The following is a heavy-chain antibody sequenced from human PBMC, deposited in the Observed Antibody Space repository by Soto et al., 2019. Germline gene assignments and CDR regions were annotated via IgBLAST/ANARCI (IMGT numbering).Heavy chain of an antibody. V-gene: IGHV4-59*01. J-gene: IGHJ6*02. CDR1: GGSISSYY. CDR3: ARGGDYGMDV. CDR2: IYYSGST. Sequence: SETLSLTCTVSGGSISSYYWSWIRQPPGKGLEWIGYIYYSGSTNYNPSLKSRVTISVDTSKNQFSLRLSSVTAADTAVYYCARGGDYGMDVWGQGTTVTVSS. D-gene: IGHD3-16*01.